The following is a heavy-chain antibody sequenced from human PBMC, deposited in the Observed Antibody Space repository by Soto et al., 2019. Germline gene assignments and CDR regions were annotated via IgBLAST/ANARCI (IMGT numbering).Heavy chain of an antibody. CDR2: MNPNSGNT. CDR3: ARGAGLLLKGVSVYYYYGMDV. J-gene: IGHJ6*02. CDR1: GYTFTSYD. Sequence: QVQLVQSGAEVKKPGASVKVSCKASGYTFTSYDINWVRQATGQGLEWMGWMNPNSGNTGYAQKFQGRVTMTRNTSISTAYMELSSLRSEDTAVYYCARGAGLLLKGVSVYYYYGMDVWGQGTTVTVSS. V-gene: IGHV1-8*01. D-gene: IGHD3-3*01.